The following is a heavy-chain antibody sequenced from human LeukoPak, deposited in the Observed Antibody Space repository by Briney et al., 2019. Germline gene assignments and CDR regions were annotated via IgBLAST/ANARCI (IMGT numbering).Heavy chain of an antibody. CDR1: GGSFSGYY. J-gene: IGHJ6*02. CDR2: MHHSGPT. Sequence: PSETLSLTCAVYGGSFSGYYWSWIREPPGKGLEWIGAMHHSGPTYYDSSLKSRVTISIDKSKNEFSLRLTSVTAADTAIYYCARDRDGMEVWGQGTTVTIS. CDR3: ARDRDGMEV. V-gene: IGHV4-34*01.